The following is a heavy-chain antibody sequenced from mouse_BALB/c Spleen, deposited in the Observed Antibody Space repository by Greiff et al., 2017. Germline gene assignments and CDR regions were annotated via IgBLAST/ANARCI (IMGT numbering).Heavy chain of an antibody. J-gene: IGHJ4*01. CDR1: GYTFSSYW. D-gene: IGHD2-10*01. CDR3: ARSYYGNYVAMDY. CDR2: ILPGSGST. V-gene: IGHV1-9*01. Sequence: VQRVESGAELMKPGASVKISCKATGYTFSSYWIEWVKQRPGHGLEWIGEILPGSGSTNYNEKFKGKATFTADTSSNTAYMQLSSLTSEDSAVYYCARSYYGNYVAMDYWGQGTSVTVSS.